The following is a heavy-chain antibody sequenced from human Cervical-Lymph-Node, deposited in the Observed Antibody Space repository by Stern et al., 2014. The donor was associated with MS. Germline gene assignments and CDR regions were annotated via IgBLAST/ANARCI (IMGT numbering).Heavy chain of an antibody. J-gene: IGHJ4*02. CDR1: GGSVSTYNYY. D-gene: IGHD4-17*01. V-gene: IGHV4-61*02. Sequence: QVQLQESGPGLVKPSQTLSLTCTVSGGSVSTYNYYWTWIRQPAGKGLEWIGRIYASGNTNYNPSLKGRVTISLDPSRTQFPRKLPSVTAADTAVYYCATSGGRRGDFRDYWGQGTLVTVSS. CDR3: ATSGGRRGDFRDY. CDR2: IYASGNT.